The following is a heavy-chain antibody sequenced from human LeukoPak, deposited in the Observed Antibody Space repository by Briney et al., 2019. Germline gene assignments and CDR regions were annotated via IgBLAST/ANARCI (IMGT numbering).Heavy chain of an antibody. CDR1: GGTFSSYA. CDR3: ARGIHPFYYYYYMDV. Sequence: SVKVSCKASGGTFSSYAISWVRQAPGQGLEWMGRIIPILGIANYAQKFQGRVTITADKSTSTAYMELSSLRSEDTAVYYCARGIHPFYYYYYMDVWGKGTTVTVSS. CDR2: IIPILGIA. J-gene: IGHJ6*03. V-gene: IGHV1-69*04.